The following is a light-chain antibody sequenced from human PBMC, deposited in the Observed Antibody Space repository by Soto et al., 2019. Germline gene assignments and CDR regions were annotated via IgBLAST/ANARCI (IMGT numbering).Light chain of an antibody. CDR2: DVS. V-gene: IGLV2-14*01. CDR3: SSYTSSIDYV. J-gene: IGLJ1*01. CDR1: SSDVGGYNY. Sequence: QSVLPQPASVSGSPGESITISCTGTSSDVGGYNYVSWYQQHPGKAPKLMIYDVSNRPSGVSNRFSGSKSGNAASLTISGLQAEDEADYYCSSYTSSIDYVFGTGTKVTVL.